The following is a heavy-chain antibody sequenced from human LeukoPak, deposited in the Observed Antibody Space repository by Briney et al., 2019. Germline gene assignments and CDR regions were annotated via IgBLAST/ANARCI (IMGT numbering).Heavy chain of an antibody. J-gene: IGHJ4*02. V-gene: IGHV1-18*01. CDR2: ISTYNGNT. CDR1: GGTFSSYA. Sequence: ASVKVSCKASGGTFSSYAISWVRQAPGQGLEWMGWISTYNGNTKYAQKVQDRVTMTTDTSTNTAYMELRSLKSDDTAVYYCARDDYGGNSGLFDNWGQGTLVTVSS. CDR3: ARDDYGGNSGLFDN. D-gene: IGHD4-23*01.